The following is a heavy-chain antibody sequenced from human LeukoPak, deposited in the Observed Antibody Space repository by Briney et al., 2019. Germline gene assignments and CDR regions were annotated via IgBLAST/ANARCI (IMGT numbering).Heavy chain of an antibody. D-gene: IGHD6-19*01. CDR3: TTAAVAGVY. V-gene: IGHV3-15*07. Sequence: GGSLRLSCAASGFTFTNAWMNWVRQAPGKGLEWVGRIKSKAEGGTIDYATPVKGRFTISRDDSKNTLYLQMNSLKTEDTAVYYCTTAAVAGVYWGQGALVIVSS. J-gene: IGHJ4*02. CDR1: GFTFTNAW. CDR2: IKSKAEGGTI.